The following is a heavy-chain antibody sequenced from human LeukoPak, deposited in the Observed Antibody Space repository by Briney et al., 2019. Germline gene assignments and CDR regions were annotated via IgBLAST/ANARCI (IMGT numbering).Heavy chain of an antibody. D-gene: IGHD2-15*01. CDR1: GFTFSSYA. CDR2: ISGSGGST. V-gene: IGHV3-23*01. J-gene: IGHJ5*02. Sequence: GGSLRLSCAASGFTFSSYAMTWVRQAPGKGLEWVSAISGSGGSTYCADSVKGRFTISRDNSKNTLYLQMNSLRAEDTAVYYCAKDSAATVRYNWFDPWGQGTLVTVSS. CDR3: AKDSAATVRYNWFDP.